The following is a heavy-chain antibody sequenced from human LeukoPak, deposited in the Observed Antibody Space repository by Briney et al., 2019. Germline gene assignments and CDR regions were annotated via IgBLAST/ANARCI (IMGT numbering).Heavy chain of an antibody. D-gene: IGHD4-23*01. J-gene: IGHJ4*02. CDR1: GFTFDDYA. CDR3: ARGARKGDDYGGFFDY. V-gene: IGHV3-30*04. Sequence: GGSLRLSCAASGFTFDDYAIHWVRQAPGKGLEWVAVISYDGSYKSYADSVKGRFTISRDNSKNTLYLQMNILRTEDTAVYYCARGARKGDDYGGFFDYWGQGTLVTVSS. CDR2: ISYDGSYK.